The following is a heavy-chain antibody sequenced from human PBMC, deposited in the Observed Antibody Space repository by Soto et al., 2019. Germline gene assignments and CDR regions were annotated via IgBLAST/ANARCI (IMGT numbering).Heavy chain of an antibody. D-gene: IGHD3-9*01. J-gene: IGHJ4*02. CDR1: GFTFSSYG. CDR2: ISYDGSNK. CDR3: AKDSQRYFDWLAAKYFDY. Sequence: PGGSLRLSCAASGFTFSSYGMHWVRQAPGKGLEWVAVISYDGSNKYYADSVKGRFTISRDNSKNTLYLQMNSLRAEDTAVYYCAKDSQRYFDWLAAKYFDYWGQGTLVTV. V-gene: IGHV3-30*18.